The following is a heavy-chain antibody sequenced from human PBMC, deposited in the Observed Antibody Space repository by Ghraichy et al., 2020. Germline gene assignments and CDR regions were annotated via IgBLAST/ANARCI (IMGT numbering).Heavy chain of an antibody. V-gene: IGHV3-7*03. CDR2: IKQDGSEK. CDR1: GFSFSTYW. D-gene: IGHD1-26*01. CDR3: ATAPGWEQLY. J-gene: IGHJ4*02. Sequence: LTCAASGFSFSTYWSWVRQAPGKGLEWVANIKQDGSEKYYVDSVKGRFTISRDNAKNSLYLQMNSLRAEDTAVYYCATAPGWEQLYWGQGTLVTVSS.